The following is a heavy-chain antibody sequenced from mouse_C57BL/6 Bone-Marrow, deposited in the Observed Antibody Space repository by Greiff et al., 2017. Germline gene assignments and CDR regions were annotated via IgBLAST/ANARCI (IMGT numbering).Heavy chain of an antibody. D-gene: IGHD2-2*01. CDR1: GYTFTDYN. CDR3: ANDLLWLRRYYYAMDY. V-gene: IGHV1-22*01. J-gene: IGHJ4*01. CDR2: INPNNGGT. Sequence: EVQLQQSGPELVKPGASVKMSCKASGYTFTDYNMHWVKQSHGKSLEWIGYINPNNGGTSYNQKFKGMATLTVNKSSSTAYMELRSLTSEDSAVYYCANDLLWLRRYYYAMDYWGQGTSVTVTS.